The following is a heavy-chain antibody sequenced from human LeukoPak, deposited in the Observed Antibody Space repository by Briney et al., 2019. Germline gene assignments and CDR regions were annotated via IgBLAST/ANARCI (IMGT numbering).Heavy chain of an antibody. CDR3: EVGLGDVFDI. D-gene: IGHD3-16*01. CDR2: IYSGGST. J-gene: IGHJ3*02. V-gene: IGHV3-66*02. Sequence: PGGSLRLSCAASGFTFSSYWMSWVRQAPGKGLEWVSVIYSGGSTYYADSVKGRFTISRDNSKNTLYLQMNSLRAEDTAVYYCEVGLGDVFDIWGQGTMVTVSS. CDR1: GFTFSSYW.